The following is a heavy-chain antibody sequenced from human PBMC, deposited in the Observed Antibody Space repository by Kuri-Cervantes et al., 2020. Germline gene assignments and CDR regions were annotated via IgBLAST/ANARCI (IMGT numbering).Heavy chain of an antibody. V-gene: IGHV3-48*01. J-gene: IGHJ4*02. Sequence: GESLKISCAASGFTFSRYSMNWVRQAPGKGLEWVSYISSSSSVIYDADSVKGRFTISRDNAKNSLYLQMNSLRAEDTAMYYCAREGSGSFGYWGQGTLVTVSS. CDR2: ISSSSSVI. CDR1: GFTFSRYS. D-gene: IGHD1-26*01. CDR3: AREGSGSFGY.